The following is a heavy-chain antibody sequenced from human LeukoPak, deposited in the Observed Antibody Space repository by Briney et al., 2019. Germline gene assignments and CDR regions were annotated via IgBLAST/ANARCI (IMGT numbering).Heavy chain of an antibody. CDR3: AILRIAAAALNP. D-gene: IGHD6-13*01. Sequence: GGSLRLSCAASGFTFSSYAMSWVRQAPGKGLEWVSAISGSGGSTYYADSVKGRFTISRDNSKNTLYLQMNTLRAEDTAVYYCAILRIAAAALNPWGQGTLVTVSS. J-gene: IGHJ5*02. CDR1: GFTFSSYA. V-gene: IGHV3-23*01. CDR2: ISGSGGST.